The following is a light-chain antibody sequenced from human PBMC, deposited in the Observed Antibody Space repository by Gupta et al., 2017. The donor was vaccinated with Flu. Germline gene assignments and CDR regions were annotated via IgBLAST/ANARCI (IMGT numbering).Light chain of an antibody. CDR1: SGDVGSYNL. J-gene: IGLJ2*01. Sequence: QSALTPPASVSGSPGQSITNSGTGTSGDVGSYNLDAWYQQHPGKAPKVMIYEGSRRPAGVSNRLSGSKSGSTASLTITGRQEEEEADYYCCSDAGSRAVVFGGGTKLTVL. CDR3: CSDAGSRAVV. V-gene: IGLV2-23*01. CDR2: EGS.